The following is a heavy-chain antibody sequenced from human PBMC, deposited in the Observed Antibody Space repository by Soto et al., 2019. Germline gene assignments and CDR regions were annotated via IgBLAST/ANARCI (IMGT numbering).Heavy chain of an antibody. Sequence: SETLSLTCAVSSGSINSSNWWSWVRQPPGKGLEWIGEIYHSGSTNYNPSLKSRVTISVDKSKNQFSLKLSSVTAADTAVYYCARDSGGYCTNGVCYRGAFDIWGQGTMVTVSS. J-gene: IGHJ3*02. CDR2: IYHSGST. D-gene: IGHD2-8*01. CDR1: SGSINSSNW. V-gene: IGHV4-4*02. CDR3: ARDSGGYCTNGVCYRGAFDI.